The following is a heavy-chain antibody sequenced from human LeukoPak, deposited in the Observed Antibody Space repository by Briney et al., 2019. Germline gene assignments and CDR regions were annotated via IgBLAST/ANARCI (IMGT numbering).Heavy chain of an antibody. CDR2: IYYSGST. Sequence: SETLSLTCTVSGDSISSYYWSWIRQPPGKGLEWIGYIYYSGSTNYNPSLKSRVTISVDTSKNQFSLKLSSVTAADTAVYYCARGYSSGWYNYWGQGTLVTVSS. V-gene: IGHV4-59*01. CDR3: ARGYSSGWYNY. CDR1: GDSISSYY. D-gene: IGHD6-19*01. J-gene: IGHJ4*02.